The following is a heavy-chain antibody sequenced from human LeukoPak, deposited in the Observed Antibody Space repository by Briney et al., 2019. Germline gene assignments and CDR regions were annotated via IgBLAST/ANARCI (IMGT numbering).Heavy chain of an antibody. CDR1: DYTFTSYG. CDR2: ISGYNGNT. Sequence: GASVKVSCKASDYTFTSYGISWVRQAPGQGLEWMGWISGYNGNTNYAQKLQGRVTTTTDTSTSTAYMELRSLRSDDTAVYYCARASEKLDHYYYMDVWGKGTTVTVSS. D-gene: IGHD1-1*01. CDR3: ARASEKLDHYYYMDV. V-gene: IGHV1-18*01. J-gene: IGHJ6*03.